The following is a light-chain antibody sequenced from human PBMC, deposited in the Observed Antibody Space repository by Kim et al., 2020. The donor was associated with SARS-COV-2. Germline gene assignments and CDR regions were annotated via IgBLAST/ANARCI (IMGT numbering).Light chain of an antibody. V-gene: IGLV1-47*01. CDR1: SSNIGSNY. CDR2: RNN. Sequence: GQRVTISCSGSSSNIGSNYVYWYQQVPGTAPKLLIYRNNQRPSGVPDRFSGSKSGTSASLAISGLRSEDEADYYCAAWDDSLSSPVFGGGTKVTVL. CDR3: AAWDDSLSSPV. J-gene: IGLJ3*02.